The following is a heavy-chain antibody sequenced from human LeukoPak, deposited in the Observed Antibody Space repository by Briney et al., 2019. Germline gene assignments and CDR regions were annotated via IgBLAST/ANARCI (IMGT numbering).Heavy chain of an antibody. V-gene: IGHV5-51*01. J-gene: IGHJ4*02. D-gene: IGHD4-11*01. CDR3: ARQIGKILTVTPRYFDY. Sequence: GESLKISCKGFGYSFSNYWIGWVRQMPGKGLEWMGIIYPGDSDTRYSPSFQGRVTISADKSITTAYLQWSRLESSDTAMYYCARQIGKILTVTPRYFDYWGQGSLVTVSS. CDR2: IYPGDSDT. CDR1: GYSFSNYW.